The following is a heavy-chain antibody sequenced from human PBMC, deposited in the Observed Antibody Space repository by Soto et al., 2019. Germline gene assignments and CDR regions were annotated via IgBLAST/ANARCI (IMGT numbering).Heavy chain of an antibody. Sequence: EVQRLESGGGLVQPGGSLRLSCAASGFTFSSYAMSWVRQAPGKGLEWVSTISSSGGSTFYADSVKGRFTISRDNSNNALSLQMNSLRDGDTAVYYCAKGILVKPPGTRAFDIWGQGTMVIVSS. V-gene: IGHV3-23*01. CDR1: GFTFSSYA. D-gene: IGHD6-13*01. J-gene: IGHJ3*02. CDR2: ISSSGGST. CDR3: AKGILVKPPGTRAFDI.